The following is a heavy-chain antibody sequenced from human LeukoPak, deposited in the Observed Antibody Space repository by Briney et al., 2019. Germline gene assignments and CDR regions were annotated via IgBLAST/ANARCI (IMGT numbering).Heavy chain of an antibody. J-gene: IGHJ4*02. D-gene: IGHD5-18*01. CDR2: ISYDGSNK. Sequence: PGGSLRLSCAASGFTFSGYGMHWVRQAPGKGLEWVAVISYDGSNKYYGDSVKGRFTISRDNSKNTLYLQMNSLRAEDTAVYYCAKGGNTYYFDYWGQGTLVTVSS. CDR1: GFTFSGYG. V-gene: IGHV3-30*18. CDR3: AKGGNTYYFDY.